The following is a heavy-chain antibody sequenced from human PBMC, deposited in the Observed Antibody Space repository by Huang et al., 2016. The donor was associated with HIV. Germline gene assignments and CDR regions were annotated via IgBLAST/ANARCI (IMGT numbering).Heavy chain of an antibody. D-gene: IGHD3-3*01. J-gene: IGHJ4*02. Sequence: QVQLVQSGSELKKPGASVKVSCKASGYTFTSYALTWVRQAPGQGVEWMGWINTNTGNPTYVQGFTGRFVFSVDTSVSTADLQISSLKAEDTAVYYCASSPREVFGVFDYWGQGTLVTVSS. CDR3: ASSPREVFGVFDY. CDR1: GYTFTSYA. V-gene: IGHV7-4-1*02. CDR2: INTNTGNP.